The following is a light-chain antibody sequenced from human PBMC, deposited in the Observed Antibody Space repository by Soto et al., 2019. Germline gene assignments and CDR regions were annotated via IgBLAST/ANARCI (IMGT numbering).Light chain of an antibody. V-gene: IGLV2-14*03. CDR2: DVS. Sequence: QSALTQPASVSGSPGPSITISCTGTSSDVGGYNYVSWYQHHPGKAPKLMIYDVSNRPSGVSNRFSGSKSGNTASLTISGLQAEDEADYYCSSYTTSGSLVFGGGTKLTVL. CDR1: SSDVGGYNY. CDR3: SSYTTSGSLV. J-gene: IGLJ2*01.